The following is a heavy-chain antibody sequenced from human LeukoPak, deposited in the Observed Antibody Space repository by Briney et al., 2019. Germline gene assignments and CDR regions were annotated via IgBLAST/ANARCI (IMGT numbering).Heavy chain of an antibody. J-gene: IGHJ4*02. CDR1: GFTFSGYS. CDR2: ITRNSETM. Sequence: PGGSLRLSCAASGFTFSGYSLNWVRQAPGKGLEWVSYITRNSETMYYADSVKGRFTISRDNAKKLLFLQMNSLRTEDTAVYYCATNGDYPFDSWGQGTLVTVSS. V-gene: IGHV3-48*01. D-gene: IGHD4-17*01. CDR3: ATNGDYPFDS.